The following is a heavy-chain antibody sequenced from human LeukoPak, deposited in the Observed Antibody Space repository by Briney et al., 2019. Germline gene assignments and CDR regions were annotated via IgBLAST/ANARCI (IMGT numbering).Heavy chain of an antibody. D-gene: IGHD1-14*01. J-gene: IGHJ4*02. Sequence: GGSLRLSCAASGFTVSSNYMSWVRQAPGKGLEWVSVIYSGGSTYYADSVKGRFTISRDNSKNTLYLQMNSLRAEDTAVYYCARDGGAGQSRWPENYFDYWGQGTLVTVSS. V-gene: IGHV3-53*01. CDR1: GFTVSSNY. CDR2: IYSGGST. CDR3: ARDGGAGQSRWPENYFDY.